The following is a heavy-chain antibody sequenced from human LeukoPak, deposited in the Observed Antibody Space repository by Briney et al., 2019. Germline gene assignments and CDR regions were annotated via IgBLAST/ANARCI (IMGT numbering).Heavy chain of an antibody. D-gene: IGHD3-3*01. CDR1: GFTFSISA. Sequence: GGSLGLSCSASGFTFSISAMNWVRQAPGKGLEWVSSINNVASHIYYADSVKGRFTISRDDAKNTLFLQMSSLRAEDTAVYYCATFGVIVRNNYLDYWGQGALVTVSS. CDR2: INNVASHI. CDR3: ATFGVIVRNNYLDY. V-gene: IGHV3-21*04. J-gene: IGHJ4*02.